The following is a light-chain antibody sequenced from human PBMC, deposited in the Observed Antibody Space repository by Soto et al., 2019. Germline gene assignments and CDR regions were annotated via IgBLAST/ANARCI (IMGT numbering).Light chain of an antibody. J-gene: IGKJ1*01. V-gene: IGKV3-20*01. CDR1: QSVSSSY. CDR2: ATS. CDR3: QQYGYSLWT. Sequence: PGERATLSCRATQSVSSSYFAWYQQKPGQAPSLLIYATSSRTPGIPDRFSGSGSGTDFTLTISRLEPEDFAVYYCQQYGYSLWTFGQGTTGDIK.